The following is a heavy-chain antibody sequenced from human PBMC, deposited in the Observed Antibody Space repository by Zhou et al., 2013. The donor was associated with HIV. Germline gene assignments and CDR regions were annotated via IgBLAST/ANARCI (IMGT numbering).Heavy chain of an antibody. CDR1: GYTFTDYY. Sequence: VQLVQSGAEVKKPGATVKISCNVSGYTFTDYYMHWVQQAPGQGLEWMGGIIPIFGTANYAQKFQGRVTITTDESTSTAYMELSSLRSEDTAVYYCARHTHYGDYLRAYYFDYWGQGNPGHRLL. CDR3: ARHTHYGDYLRAYYFDY. CDR2: IIPIFGTA. J-gene: IGHJ4*02. D-gene: IGHD4-17*01. V-gene: IGHV1-69*05.